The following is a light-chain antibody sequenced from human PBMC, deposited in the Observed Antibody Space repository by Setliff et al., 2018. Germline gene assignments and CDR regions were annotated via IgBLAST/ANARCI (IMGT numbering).Light chain of an antibody. CDR1: SSDVGGYDY. Sequence: ALTQPASVSGSPGQSITFSCTGSSSDVGGYDYVSWYQQHPGKAPKLLIYDVTNRPSGVSNRFSGSKPGNTASLTISGLQAEDEAEYFCSSYTVGSTLSVFGTGTKVTVL. V-gene: IGLV2-14*03. CDR2: DVT. J-gene: IGLJ1*01. CDR3: SSYTVGSTLSV.